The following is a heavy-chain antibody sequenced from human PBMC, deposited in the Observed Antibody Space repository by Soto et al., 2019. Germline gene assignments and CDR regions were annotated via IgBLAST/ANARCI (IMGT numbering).Heavy chain of an antibody. CDR2: ISYDGSNK. CDR3: ARASPPWMTAAGDLDL. V-gene: IGHV3-30-3*01. CDR1: GFSFSTYT. D-gene: IGHD6-13*01. J-gene: IGHJ5*02. Sequence: QVQLVESGGGVVQPGRSLRLSCSASGFSFSTYTMHWVRQAPGEGLEWVTLISYDGSNKFYGDSVKGGFIVSRDNSRDTLYLQIHSLKPDDTGVYYCARASPPWMTAAGDLDLWGPGTLVIVSS.